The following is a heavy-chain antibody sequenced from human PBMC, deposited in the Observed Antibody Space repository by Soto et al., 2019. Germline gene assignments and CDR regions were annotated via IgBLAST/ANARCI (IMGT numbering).Heavy chain of an antibody. Sequence: QVQLQESGPGLVKPSGTLSLTCAVSGGSISDNNWWSWVRQPPGKGLEWIGEIYHRGTTNYNPPIKILVTISMDQSKNPIYMVFNSVTTADAAVYYCARHIGVAGTRGFDYWGQGTLVTVSS. CDR2: IYHRGTT. J-gene: IGHJ4*02. D-gene: IGHD6-13*01. V-gene: IGHV4-4*02. CDR3: ARHIGVAGTRGFDY. CDR1: GGSISDNNW.